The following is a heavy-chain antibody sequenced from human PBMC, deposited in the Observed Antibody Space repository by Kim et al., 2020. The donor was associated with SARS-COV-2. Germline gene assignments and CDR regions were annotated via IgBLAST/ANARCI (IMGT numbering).Heavy chain of an antibody. CDR3: ARSKQQLVLTSYYNWFDP. Sequence: GGSLRLSCAASGFTFSDYYMSWIRQAPGKGLEWVSYISSSSSYTNYADSVKGRFTISRDNAKNSLYLQMNSLRAEDTAVYYCARSKQQLVLTSYYNWFDPWGQGTLVTVSS. CDR2: ISSSSSYT. CDR1: GFTFSDYY. D-gene: IGHD6-13*01. J-gene: IGHJ5*02. V-gene: IGHV3-11*06.